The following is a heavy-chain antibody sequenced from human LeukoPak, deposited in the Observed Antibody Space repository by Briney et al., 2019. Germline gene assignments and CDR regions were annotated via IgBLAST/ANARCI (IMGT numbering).Heavy chain of an antibody. D-gene: IGHD3-22*01. CDR3: GRSENYYYDRSGPDY. CDR2: IYGGDTT. Sequence: GGSLRLSCAASGFSFNTFAMTWVRQAPGKGPEWVSVIYGGDTTYYADSVKGRFTISRDSSKNTLYLQMSNLRVEDTAVYYCGRSENYYYDRSGPDYWGQGTLVTVSS. V-gene: IGHV3-53*01. CDR1: GFSFNTFA. J-gene: IGHJ4*02.